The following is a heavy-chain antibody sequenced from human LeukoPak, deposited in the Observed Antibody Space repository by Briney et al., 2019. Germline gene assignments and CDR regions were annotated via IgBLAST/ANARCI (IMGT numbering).Heavy chain of an antibody. CDR1: GGSISSYY. CDR2: INTSGNT. CDR3: VRGNYGMDV. V-gene: IGHV4-4*07. Sequence: SETLSLTCTVSGGSISSYYWTWIRQPAGKGLEWIGRINTSGNTNYNPSLNSRVTMSVDTSKNQFSVKLSSVTAADTAVYYCVRGNYGMDVWGQGTTVTASS. J-gene: IGHJ6*02.